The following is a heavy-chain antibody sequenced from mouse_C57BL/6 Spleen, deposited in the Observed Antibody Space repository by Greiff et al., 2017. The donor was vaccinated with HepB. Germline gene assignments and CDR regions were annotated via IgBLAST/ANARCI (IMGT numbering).Heavy chain of an antibody. J-gene: IGHJ1*03. V-gene: IGHV1-82*01. D-gene: IGHD1-1*01. CDR2: IYPGDGDT. CDR3: AREDYGSSYRYFDV. CDR1: GYAFSSSW. Sequence: VKLMESGPELVKPGDSVKISCKASGYAFSSSWMNWVKQRPGKGLEWIGRIYPGDGDTNYNGKFKGKATLTADKSSSTAYMQLSGLTSEDSAVYFCAREDYGSSYRYFDVWGTGTTVTVSS.